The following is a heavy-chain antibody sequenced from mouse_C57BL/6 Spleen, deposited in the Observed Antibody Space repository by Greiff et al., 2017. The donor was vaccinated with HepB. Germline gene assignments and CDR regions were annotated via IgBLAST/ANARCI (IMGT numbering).Heavy chain of an antibody. J-gene: IGHJ1*03. CDR1: GYTFTSYW. V-gene: IGHV1-61*01. Sequence: QVQLQQPGAELVKPGASVKLSCKASGYTFTSYWMHWVKQRPGQGLEWIGNIYPSDSETHYNQKFKDKATLTVDKSSSTAYMQLSSLTSEDSAVYYCARYYGSSPWYFDVWGTGTTVTVSS. CDR3: ARYYGSSPWYFDV. CDR2: IYPSDSET. D-gene: IGHD1-1*01.